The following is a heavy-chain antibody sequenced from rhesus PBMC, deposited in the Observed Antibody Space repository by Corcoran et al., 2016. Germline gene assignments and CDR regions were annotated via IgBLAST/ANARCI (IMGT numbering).Heavy chain of an antibody. CDR1: GGSISDDYY. J-gene: IGHJ4*01. Sequence: QVQLQESGPGLVKPSETLSLTCAVSGGSISDDYYWSWIRQPPGKGLEWIGYIYGIVGVTNYNTSLKNRVTISIDTSKNQFSLKLSSVTAADTAVYYCARVGEYSNYFDYWGQGVLVTVSS. CDR2: IYGIVGVT. D-gene: IGHD4-23*01. V-gene: IGHV4-106*01. CDR3: ARVGEYSNYFDY.